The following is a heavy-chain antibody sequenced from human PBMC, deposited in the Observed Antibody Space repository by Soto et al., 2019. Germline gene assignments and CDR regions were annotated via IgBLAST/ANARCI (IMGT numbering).Heavy chain of an antibody. V-gene: IGHV4-39*07. D-gene: IGHD2-21*02. Sequence: PSETLSLTCTVSGGSISSSSYYWGWIRQPPGKGLEWIGTIYYSGSTNYNPSLKSRVTISVDTSKSQFSLRLTSVTAADTAVYFCAREPRQGDRIYYFESWGRGTLVTVSS. CDR1: GGSISSSSYY. CDR2: IYYSGST. CDR3: AREPRQGDRIYYFES. J-gene: IGHJ4*02.